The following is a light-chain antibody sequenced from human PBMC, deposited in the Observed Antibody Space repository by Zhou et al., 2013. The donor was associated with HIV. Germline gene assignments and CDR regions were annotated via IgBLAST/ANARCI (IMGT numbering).Light chain of an antibody. CDR2: DAS. CDR1: QDISNY. CDR3: QQYDNLPRPPIT. Sequence: DIQMTQSPSSLSASVGDRVTITCQASQDISNYLNWYQQKPGKAPKLLIYDASNLERGVPSRFSGSGSGTDFTFTISSLQPEDIATYYCQQYDNLPRPPITFG. J-gene: IGKJ5*01. V-gene: IGKV1-33*01.